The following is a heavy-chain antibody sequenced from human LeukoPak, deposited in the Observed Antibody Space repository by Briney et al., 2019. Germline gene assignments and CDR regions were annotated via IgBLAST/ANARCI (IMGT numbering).Heavy chain of an antibody. CDR2: ISYDGSNK. CDR1: GFTFSSYA. J-gene: IGHJ5*02. V-gene: IGHV3-30*04. CDR3: AQPFGDQCP. Sequence: GGSLRLSCAASGFTFSSYAMHWVRQAPGKGLEWVAVISYDGSNKYYEDSVKGRFTISRDNSKNTLYLQMNSLRAEDTAVYYCAQPFGDQCPWGQGTLVTVSS. D-gene: IGHD3-10*01.